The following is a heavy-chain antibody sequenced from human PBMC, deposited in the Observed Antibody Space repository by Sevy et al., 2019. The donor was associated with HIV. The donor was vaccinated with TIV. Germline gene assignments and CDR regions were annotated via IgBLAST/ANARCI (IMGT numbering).Heavy chain of an antibody. V-gene: IGHV3-48*02. CDR2: ISSSSSTI. J-gene: IGHJ4*02. CDR3: AREAARDGYNYVDY. CDR1: EFTFSSYS. D-gene: IGHD5-12*01. Sequence: GGSLRLSCAASEFTFSSYSMNWVRQAPGKGLEWVSYISSSSSTIYYADSVKGRFTISRDNAKNSLYLQMNSLRDEDTAVYYCAREAARDGYNYVDYWGQGTLVTVSS.